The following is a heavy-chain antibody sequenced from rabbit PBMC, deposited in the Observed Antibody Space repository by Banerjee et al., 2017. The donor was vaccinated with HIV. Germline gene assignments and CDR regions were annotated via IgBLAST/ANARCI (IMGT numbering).Heavy chain of an antibody. V-gene: IGHV1S40*01. Sequence: QSLEESGGDLVKPGASLTLTCTASGFSFSSSQYMCWVRQAPGKGLEWIACIYTGTAKTYYASWAKGRFTISKTSSTTVTLQMTSLTAADTATYFCARSRTSSSGYWYFNLWGPGTLVTVS. J-gene: IGHJ4*01. CDR1: GFSFSSSQY. CDR2: IYTGTAKT. CDR3: ARSRTSSSGYWYFNL. D-gene: IGHD1-1*01.